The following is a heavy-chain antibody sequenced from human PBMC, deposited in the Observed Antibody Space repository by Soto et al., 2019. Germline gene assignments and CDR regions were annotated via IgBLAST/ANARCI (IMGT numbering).Heavy chain of an antibody. V-gene: IGHV4-38-2*01. CDR2: IFHGGNT. CDR1: GFFVSSGNY. D-gene: IGHD2-15*01. Sequence: PSETLSLTCAVSGFFVSSGNYWGWIRKPPGKGLERIGSIFHGGNTYYNPSLKSRVTISVDMSKNQFSLKLNSVTAADTAVYYCARAPWYDAFDVWGQGTVVTVSS. CDR3: ARAPWYDAFDV. J-gene: IGHJ3*01.